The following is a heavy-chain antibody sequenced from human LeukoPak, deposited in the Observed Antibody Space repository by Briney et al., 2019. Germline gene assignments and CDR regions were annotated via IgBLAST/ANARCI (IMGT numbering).Heavy chain of an antibody. CDR1: GGTFSSYA. V-gene: IGHV1-69*06. D-gene: IGHD3-9*01. Sequence: SVKVSCKASGGTFSSYAISWVRQAPGQGLEWMGGIIPIFGTANYAQKFQGRVTITADKSTSTAYMELSSLRSEDTAVYYCARETAPWYDILTKLGVYYMDVWGKGTTVTVSS. CDR2: IIPIFGTA. J-gene: IGHJ6*03. CDR3: ARETAPWYDILTKLGVYYMDV.